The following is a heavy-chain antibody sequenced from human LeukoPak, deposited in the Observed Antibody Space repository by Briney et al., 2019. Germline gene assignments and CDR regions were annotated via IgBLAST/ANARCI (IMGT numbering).Heavy chain of an antibody. V-gene: IGHV4-34*01. J-gene: IGHJ6*02. D-gene: IGHD6-19*01. CDR2: ITHSGST. CDR1: GEGYY. CDR3: ARGRLPGFAVAHRGDYYYGMDV. Sequence: SETLSLTCAVRGEGYYWSWIRQFPGKGLEWFGEITHSGSTNYNPSLKSRVTISIDKSNNQFSLNLGSVTAADTATYYCARGRLPGFAVAHRGDYYYGMDVWGQGITVTVSS.